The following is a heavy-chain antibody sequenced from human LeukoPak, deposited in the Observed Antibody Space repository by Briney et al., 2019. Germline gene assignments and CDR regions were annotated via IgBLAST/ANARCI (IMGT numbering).Heavy chain of an antibody. V-gene: IGHV3-7*01. Sequence: GGSLRLSCAASGFTFSNYWMTWVRQAPRKGLEWVASIKQDGNEKYYVESVKGRFTISRDNAKDSLYLEMNSLRAEDTAVYYCARDPYSGSYSAYYYYYMDVWGKGTTVTVSS. CDR3: ARDPYSGSYSAYYYYYMDV. CDR1: GFTFSNYW. J-gene: IGHJ6*03. D-gene: IGHD1-26*01. CDR2: IKQDGNEK.